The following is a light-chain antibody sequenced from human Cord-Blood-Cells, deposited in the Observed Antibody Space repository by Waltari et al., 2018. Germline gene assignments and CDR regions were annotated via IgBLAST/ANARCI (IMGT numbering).Light chain of an antibody. CDR1: QSISSW. V-gene: IGKV1-5*03. Sequence: DIQMTQSPSTLSASVGDRVTITCRASQSISSWLAWYQQKPGKAPKLLSYKASRLESGVPSRFSGSGSGTEFTLTISSLQPDDFATYYCQQYNSYSPWTFGQGTKVEIK. CDR3: QQYNSYSPWT. CDR2: KAS. J-gene: IGKJ1*01.